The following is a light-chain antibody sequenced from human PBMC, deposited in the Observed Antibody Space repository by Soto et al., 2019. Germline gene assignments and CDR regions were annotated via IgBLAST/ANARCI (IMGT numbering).Light chain of an antibody. Sequence: QSALTQPASVSGSLGQSITISCTGTTRDIAGYNYISWYQQLPGKAPKLMIYQVTIRPSGISNRFSGSKSGNTASLTISGLQAEGEADYYCTSFSSSTSLYVFGTGTKATVL. J-gene: IGLJ1*01. CDR2: QVT. V-gene: IGLV2-14*01. CDR3: TSFSSSTSLYV. CDR1: TRDIAGYNY.